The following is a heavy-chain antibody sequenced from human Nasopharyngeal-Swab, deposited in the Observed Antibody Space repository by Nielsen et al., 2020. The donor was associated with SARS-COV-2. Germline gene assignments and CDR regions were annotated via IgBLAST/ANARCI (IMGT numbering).Heavy chain of an antibody. CDR1: GGTFSSYA. Sequence: SVKVSCKASGGTFSSYAISWVRQAPGQGLEWMGRIIPIFGKANYAQKLQGRVTITADKSTSTAYMELSSLRSEDTAVYYCASQGGGDYYDSRRYYNYVMDVWGQGTTVTVSS. CDR2: IIPIFGKA. V-gene: IGHV1-69*04. J-gene: IGHJ6*02. D-gene: IGHD3-22*01. CDR3: ASQGGGDYYDSRRYYNYVMDV.